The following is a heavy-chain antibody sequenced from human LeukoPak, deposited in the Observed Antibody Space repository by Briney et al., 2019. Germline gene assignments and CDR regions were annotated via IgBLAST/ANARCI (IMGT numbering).Heavy chain of an antibody. Sequence: PGGSLRLSCAASGFTFSSYSMNWVRQAPGKGLEWVAFIRYDGSNKYYADSVKGRFTISRDNSKNTPYLQMNSLRAEDTAVYYCAVRDGDYAGGRWGQGTLVTVSS. J-gene: IGHJ4*02. D-gene: IGHD4-17*01. CDR3: AVRDGDYAGGR. V-gene: IGHV3-30*02. CDR1: GFTFSSYS. CDR2: IRYDGSNK.